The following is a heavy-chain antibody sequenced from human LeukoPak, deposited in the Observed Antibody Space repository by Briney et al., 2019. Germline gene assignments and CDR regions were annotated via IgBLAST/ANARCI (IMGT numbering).Heavy chain of an antibody. D-gene: IGHD3-16*02. J-gene: IGHJ4*02. Sequence: GRSLRLSCAASGFTFSSYGMHWVRQAPGKGLEWVAVISYDGSNKYYADSVKGRFTISRDNSKNSLYLQMNSLRAEDTAVYYCARDRRNMITFGGVIPDFDYWGQGTLVTVSS. V-gene: IGHV3-30*03. CDR3: ARDRRNMITFGGVIPDFDY. CDR1: GFTFSSYG. CDR2: ISYDGSNK.